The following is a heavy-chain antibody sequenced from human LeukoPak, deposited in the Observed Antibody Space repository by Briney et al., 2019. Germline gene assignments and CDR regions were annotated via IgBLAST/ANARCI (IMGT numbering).Heavy chain of an antibody. D-gene: IGHD6-19*01. J-gene: IGHJ4*02. CDR3: ARTTSGWYYFDY. CDR1: GGSVSSGIYY. Sequence: SETLSLTCTVSGGSVSSGIYYWSWIRQPPGKGLEWIGYIFYSGTTNYNPSLKSRVTISVDTSKTQFSLKLSSLTAVDTAVYYCARTTSGWYYFDYWGQGTLVTVSS. V-gene: IGHV4-61*01. CDR2: IFYSGTT.